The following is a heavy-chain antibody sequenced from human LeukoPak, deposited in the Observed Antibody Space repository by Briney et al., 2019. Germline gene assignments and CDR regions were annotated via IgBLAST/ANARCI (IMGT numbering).Heavy chain of an antibody. Sequence: GGSLRLSCAASGFTFSSYWMSWVRQAPGKGLEWVANIKQDGSEKYYEDSVKGRFTISGDNAKNSLYLQMNSLRAEDTAVYYCARDQPNYDILTGYLGHYGMDVWGQGTTVTVSS. CDR3: ARDQPNYDILTGYLGHYGMDV. V-gene: IGHV3-7*01. CDR1: GFTFSSYW. CDR2: IKQDGSEK. J-gene: IGHJ6*02. D-gene: IGHD3-9*01.